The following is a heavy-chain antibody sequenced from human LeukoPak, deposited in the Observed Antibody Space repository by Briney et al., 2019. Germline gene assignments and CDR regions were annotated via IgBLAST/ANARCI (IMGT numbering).Heavy chain of an antibody. D-gene: IGHD6-19*01. V-gene: IGHV1-46*01. Sequence: ASVKVSCKASGYTFASYYMHWVQQAPGQGLEWIGIINPSGGSTSYAQKFQGRVTMTRDTSTSTVYMELSSLRSEDTAVYYCARGHSVAEPNDYWGQGTLVTVSS. CDR2: INPSGGST. CDR3: ARGHSVAEPNDY. J-gene: IGHJ4*02. CDR1: GYTFASYY.